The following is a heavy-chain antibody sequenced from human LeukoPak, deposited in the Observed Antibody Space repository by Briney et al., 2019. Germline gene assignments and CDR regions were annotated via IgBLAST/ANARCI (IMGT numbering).Heavy chain of an antibody. CDR3: AKEGTTMVRGVL. V-gene: IGHV3-30*18. CDR2: ISYDGGNK. CDR1: AFSFSAYS. D-gene: IGHD3-10*01. Sequence: GGSLRLSCAASAFSFSAYSMNWVRQAPGKGLEWVALISYDGGNKYYADSVKGRFTISRDNSKNTMYLQMNSLRAEDTAVYYCAKEGTTMVRGVLWGQGTLVTVSS. J-gene: IGHJ4*02.